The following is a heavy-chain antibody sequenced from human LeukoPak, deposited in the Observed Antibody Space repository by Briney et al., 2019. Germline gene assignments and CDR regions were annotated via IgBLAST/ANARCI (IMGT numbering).Heavy chain of an antibody. J-gene: IGHJ4*02. V-gene: IGHV4-39*01. CDR2: IYYSGST. CDR1: GGSISSSSYY. D-gene: IGHD6-19*01. CDR3: ARLGIAVAAVIDY. Sequence: SETLSLTCTVSGGSISSSSYYWGWIRQPPGEGLEWIGSIYYSGSTYYNPSLKSRVTISVDTSKNQFSLKLSSVTAADTAVYYCARLGIAVAAVIDYWGQGALVTVSS.